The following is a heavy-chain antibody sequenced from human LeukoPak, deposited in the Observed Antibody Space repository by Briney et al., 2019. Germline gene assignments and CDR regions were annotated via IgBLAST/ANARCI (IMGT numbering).Heavy chain of an antibody. Sequence: GGSLRLSCAASGFTFSSYGMHWVRQAPGKGLEWVAVISYDGSNKYYADSVKGRFTISRDNSKNTLYLQMNSLRAEDTAVYYCARDKQVGYGYGPPGYWGQGTLVAVSS. CDR1: GFTFSSYG. CDR2: ISYDGSNK. CDR3: ARDKQVGYGYGPPGY. V-gene: IGHV3-30*03. J-gene: IGHJ4*02. D-gene: IGHD5-18*01.